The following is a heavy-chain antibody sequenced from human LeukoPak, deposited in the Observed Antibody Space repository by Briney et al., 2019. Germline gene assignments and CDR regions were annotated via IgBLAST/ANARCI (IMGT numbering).Heavy chain of an antibody. CDR3: ARSSYDYVWGSYRYNGPPNYYYYYMDV. V-gene: IGHV4-34*01. CDR1: SGSFSGYY. D-gene: IGHD3-16*02. Sequence: SETLSLTCAVYSGSFSGYYWSWIRQPPGKGLEWIGEINHSGSTNYNPSLKSRVTISVDKSKNQFSLKLSSVTAADTDVYYCARSSYDYVWGSYRYNGPPNYYYYYMDVWGKGTTVTVSS. J-gene: IGHJ6*03. CDR2: INHSGST.